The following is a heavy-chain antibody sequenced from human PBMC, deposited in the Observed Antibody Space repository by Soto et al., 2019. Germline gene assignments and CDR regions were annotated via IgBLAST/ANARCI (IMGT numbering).Heavy chain of an antibody. D-gene: IGHD1-20*01. Sequence: LRLSCAASGFTSSNAWMSWVRQAPGKGLEWVGRIKSKTDGGTTDYAAPVKGRFTISRDDSKNTLYLQMNSLKTEDTAVYYCTTEVITGTPNNGYWGQGTLVTVSS. CDR2: IKSKTDGGTT. V-gene: IGHV3-15*01. J-gene: IGHJ4*02. CDR1: GFTSSNAW. CDR3: TTEVITGTPNNGY.